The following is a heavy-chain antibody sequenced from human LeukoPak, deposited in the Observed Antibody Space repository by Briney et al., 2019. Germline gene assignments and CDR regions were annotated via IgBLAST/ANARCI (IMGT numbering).Heavy chain of an antibody. Sequence: GRSLRLSCAASGFTFDDYAMHWVRQAPGKGLEWVSGISWNSGSMGYADSVKGRFTISRDNSKNTLYLQMNSLRAEDTAVYYCAKKPHRNMITFGGVISWGQGTLVTVSS. V-gene: IGHV3-9*01. CDR1: GFTFDDYA. D-gene: IGHD3-16*02. CDR3: AKKPHRNMITFGGVIS. CDR2: ISWNSGSM. J-gene: IGHJ5*02.